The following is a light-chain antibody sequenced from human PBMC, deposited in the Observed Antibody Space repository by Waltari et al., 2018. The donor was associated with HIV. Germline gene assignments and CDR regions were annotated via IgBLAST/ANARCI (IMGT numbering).Light chain of an antibody. CDR3: QQRSNWPRGVT. CDR2: DAS. Sequence: EVVLTQSPVTLSFSPGERATLSCRASQSVSSYLAWYQQKPGQAPRLLIYDASNRATGIPARFSGSGSGTDFTLTISSLEPEDFAVYYCQQRSNWPRGVTFGGGTKVEIK. J-gene: IGKJ4*01. CDR1: QSVSSY. V-gene: IGKV3-11*01.